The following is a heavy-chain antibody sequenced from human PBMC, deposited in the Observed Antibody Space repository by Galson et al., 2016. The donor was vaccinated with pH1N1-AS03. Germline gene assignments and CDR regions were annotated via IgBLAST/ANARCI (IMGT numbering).Heavy chain of an antibody. V-gene: IGHV5-51*01. D-gene: IGHD3-22*01. CDR1: ADSFSSYW. Sequence: QSGAEVKKPGEPLNISCKGSADSFSSYWIAWVRQMPGKGPEWMGVIYPGDSDSRYSPSFRGQVTITSDKSTNTAYLQWRSLKASDTAMYYGARHRNKGLLPLIDALDIWGQGTMVTVSS. CDR3: ARHRNKGLLPLIDALDI. J-gene: IGHJ3*02. CDR2: IYPGDSDS.